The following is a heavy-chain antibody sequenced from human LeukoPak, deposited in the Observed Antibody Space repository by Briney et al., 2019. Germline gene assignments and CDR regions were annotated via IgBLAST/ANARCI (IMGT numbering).Heavy chain of an antibody. J-gene: IGHJ4*02. V-gene: IGHV1-2*02. D-gene: IGHD6-13*01. CDR3: ARVYSSSPDFDY. Sequence: ASVKVSCKASGYTFTGYYMHWVRQAPGQGLEWMGWTNPNSGGTNYAQKFQGRVTMTRDTSISTAYMELSRLRSDDTAVYYCARVYSSSPDFDYWGQGTLVTVSS. CDR2: TNPNSGGT. CDR1: GYTFTGYY.